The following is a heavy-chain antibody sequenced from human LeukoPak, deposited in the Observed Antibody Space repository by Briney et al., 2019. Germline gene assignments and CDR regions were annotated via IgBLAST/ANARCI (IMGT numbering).Heavy chain of an antibody. D-gene: IGHD2-15*01. CDR1: GCTFSSYA. CDR3: ARVREYCSGGSCYSFYYYCYGMDV. CDR2: IIPIFGTA. Sequence: GASVRVSCKASGCTFSSYAISWVRQAPGQGLEWMGGIIPIFGTANYAQKFQGRVTITADESTSTAYMELSSLRSEDTTVYYCARVREYCSGGSCYSFYYYCYGMDVWGQGTTVTVSS. V-gene: IGHV1-69*13. J-gene: IGHJ6*02.